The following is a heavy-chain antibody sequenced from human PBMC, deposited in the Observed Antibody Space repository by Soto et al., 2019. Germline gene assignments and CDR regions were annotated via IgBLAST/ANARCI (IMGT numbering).Heavy chain of an antibody. CDR3: ARDLGGWPDY. V-gene: IGHV1-3*01. CDR1: GYTFYNYG. D-gene: IGHD2-15*01. Sequence: ASVKVSCKASGYTFYNYGITWVRQAPGHGLEWMGWINAGNGNTKYSQKFQGRVTITRDTSASTAYMELSSLRSEDTAVYYCARDLGGWPDYWGQGTLVTVS. CDR2: INAGNGNT. J-gene: IGHJ4*02.